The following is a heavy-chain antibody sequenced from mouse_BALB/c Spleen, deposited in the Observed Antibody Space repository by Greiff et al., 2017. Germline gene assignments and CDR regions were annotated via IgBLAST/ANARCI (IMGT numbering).Heavy chain of an antibody. Sequence: EVQRVESGGGLVKPGGSLKLSCAASGFTFSSYTMSWVRQTPEKRLEWVATISSGGSYTYYPDSVKGRFTISRDNAKNTLYLQMSSLKSEDTAMYYCTRDQVLRPSAMDYWGQGTSVTVSS. V-gene: IGHV5-6-4*01. D-gene: IGHD1-2*01. CDR3: TRDQVLRPSAMDY. CDR1: GFTFSSYT. CDR2: ISSGGSYT. J-gene: IGHJ4*01.